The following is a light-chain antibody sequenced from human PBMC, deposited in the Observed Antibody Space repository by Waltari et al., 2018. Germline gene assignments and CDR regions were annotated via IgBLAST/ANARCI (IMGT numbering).Light chain of an antibody. Sequence: DIQLTQSPSSLSASLGDRVTISCRATQAIGNSLVWYQQRPGEVPGLLSFAASTLQSGVSSRFSGSGSGTDFTLTISSLQPEDVGTYFCQNYGSDPVYTFGQGTRL. CDR3: QNYGSDPVYT. CDR2: AAS. J-gene: IGKJ2*01. CDR1: QAIGNS. V-gene: IGKV1-27*01.